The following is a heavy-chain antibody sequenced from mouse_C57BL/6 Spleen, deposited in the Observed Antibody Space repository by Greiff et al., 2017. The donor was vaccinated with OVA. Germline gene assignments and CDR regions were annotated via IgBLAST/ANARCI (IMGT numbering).Heavy chain of an antibody. J-gene: IGHJ3*01. CDR2: IDPSDSYT. V-gene: IGHV1-50*01. CDR1: GYTFTSYW. CDR3: ASYYYGSRGFAY. D-gene: IGHD1-1*01. Sequence: QVQLQQSGAELVKPGASVKLSCKASGYTFTSYWMQWVKQRPGQGLEWIGEIDPSDSYTNYNQKFKGKATLTVDTSSSTAYMQLSSLTSEDSAVYYCASYYYGSRGFAYWGQGTLVTVSA.